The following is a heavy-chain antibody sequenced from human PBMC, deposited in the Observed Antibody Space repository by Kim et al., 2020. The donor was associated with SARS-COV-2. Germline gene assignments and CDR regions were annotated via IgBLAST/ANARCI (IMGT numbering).Heavy chain of an antibody. CDR2: IRDDAGST. CDR3: AKDSGLKTGGYPAFDY. D-gene: IGHD2-8*02. J-gene: IGHJ5*01. Sequence: GGSLRLSCAASGFTLSTYAMGWVRQAPGKGLEWVSLIRDDAGSTYYADSVTGRFSLSRDNSENTLHLQMNNLRAEDTALYYCAKDSGLKTGGYPAFDYWG. V-gene: IGHV3-23*01. CDR1: GFTLSTYA.